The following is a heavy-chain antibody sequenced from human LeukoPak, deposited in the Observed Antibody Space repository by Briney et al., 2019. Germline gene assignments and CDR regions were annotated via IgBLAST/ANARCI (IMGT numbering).Heavy chain of an antibody. D-gene: IGHD6-13*01. CDR3: ARTAIAAADFDY. CDR2: IFYSGIT. CDR1: GGSMSNIYY. V-gene: IGHV4-39*01. Sequence: SETLSLTCNVSGGSMSNIYYWGWIRQPPGKGLEWIGNIFYSGITYYNPSLRSRVTIAIDTSKSQFSLKLTSVTAADTAVYYCARTAIAAADFDYWGQGTLVTVSS. J-gene: IGHJ4*02.